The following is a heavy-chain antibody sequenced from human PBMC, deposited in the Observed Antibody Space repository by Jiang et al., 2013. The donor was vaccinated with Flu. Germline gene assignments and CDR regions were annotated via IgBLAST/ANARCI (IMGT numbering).Heavy chain of an antibody. D-gene: IGHD6-6*01. J-gene: IGHJ2*01. Sequence: ARLLKPSETLSLTCAVYGGTFSGYYWSWIRQPPGKGLEWVGESSHNGDTNYSPSLRGRVTISVDTSKNQFSLKLSSVTAADTAVYYCAREYSSSFDWYFDLWGRGTLVTVSS. CDR2: SSHNGDT. V-gene: IGHV4-34*01. CDR3: AREYSSSFDWYFDL. CDR1: GGTFSGYY.